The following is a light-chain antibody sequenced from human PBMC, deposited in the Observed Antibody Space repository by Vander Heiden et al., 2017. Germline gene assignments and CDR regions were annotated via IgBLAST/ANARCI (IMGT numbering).Light chain of an antibody. CDR1: RGSIASNY. CDR3: QSYDSSNHGV. J-gene: IGLJ1*01. V-gene: IGLV6-57*02. CDR2: EDN. Sequence: NFMLTQPHSVSDSPRQTATISCPGSRGSIASNYVQWYQQRPGSAPTTVIYEDNQRPSGVPDRFSGSIDSSSNSASLTISGRKTEDEADYYCQSYDSSNHGVFGTGTKVTVL.